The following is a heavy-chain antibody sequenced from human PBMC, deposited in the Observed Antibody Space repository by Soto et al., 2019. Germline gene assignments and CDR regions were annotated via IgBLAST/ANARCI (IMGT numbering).Heavy chain of an antibody. J-gene: IGHJ4*02. CDR2: IKQDGSEK. CDR1: GFTFSSYW. Sequence: GGSLRLSCAASGFTFSSYWMSWVRQAQGKGLEWVANIKQDGSEKYYVDFVKGRFTISRDNAKNSLYLQMNSLRAEDTAVYYCARVRRGYSYEGAFDYWGQGTLVTVSS. V-gene: IGHV3-7*01. CDR3: ARVRRGYSYEGAFDY. D-gene: IGHD5-18*01.